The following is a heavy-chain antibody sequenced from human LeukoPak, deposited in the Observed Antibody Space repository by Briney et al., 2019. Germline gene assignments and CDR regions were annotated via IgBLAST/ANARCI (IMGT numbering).Heavy chain of an antibody. V-gene: IGHV1-2*02. CDR1: GYTFTGYY. D-gene: IGHD3-10*01. CDR2: INPNSGGT. CDR3: ASASITMVRSWFDP. Sequence: ASVKVSCKASGYTFTGYYMHWVRQAPGQGLEWMGWINPNSGGTNYAQKFQGRVTMTRDTSISTAYMELSRLRSDDTAVYYCASASITMVRSWFDPWGQGTLVTVSS. J-gene: IGHJ5*02.